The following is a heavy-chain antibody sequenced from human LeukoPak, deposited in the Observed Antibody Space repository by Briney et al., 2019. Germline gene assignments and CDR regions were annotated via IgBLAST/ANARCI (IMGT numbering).Heavy chain of an antibody. J-gene: IGHJ5*02. CDR3: TRDREHSYGKWFDP. V-gene: IGHV4-59*01. Sequence: PSETLSLTCTVSGGSISTYYWTWIRQFPGKGLEWIGYIESGRTKYNPSLNGRVTISADTSKNQFSLRVSSLTAADTAVYYCTRDREHSYGKWFDPWGRGTLVTVSS. D-gene: IGHD5-18*01. CDR2: IESGRT. CDR1: GGSISTYY.